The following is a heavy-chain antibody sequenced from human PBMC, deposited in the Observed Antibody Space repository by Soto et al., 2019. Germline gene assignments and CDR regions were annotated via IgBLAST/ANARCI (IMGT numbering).Heavy chain of an antibody. CDR3: AKAGFWSGYYSLVDY. Sequence: PGGSLRVSCTASGFTFSSYWMHWARQAPGKGLVWVSRINSDGSSISYADSVKGRFTISRDNAKNSLYLQMNSLRAEDTALYYCAKAGFWSGYYSLVDYWGQGTLVTVSS. CDR2: INSDGSSI. CDR1: GFTFSSYW. D-gene: IGHD3-3*01. J-gene: IGHJ4*02. V-gene: IGHV3-74*01.